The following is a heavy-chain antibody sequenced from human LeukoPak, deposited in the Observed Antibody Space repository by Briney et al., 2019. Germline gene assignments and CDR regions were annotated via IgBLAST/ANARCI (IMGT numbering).Heavy chain of an antibody. D-gene: IGHD5-18*01. Sequence: PSETLTLTCAVYGGSFSGYYWSWIRQPPGKGLEWIGEINHSGTTNYNPPLKSRVTIAADTSKNHFSLKLSSLTAADTAVYYRAGAGSLHTAMDTRDYGIDVWGQGTTVTVSS. CDR2: INHSGTT. CDR3: AGAGSLHTAMDTRDYGIDV. V-gene: IGHV4-34*01. CDR1: GGSFSGYY. J-gene: IGHJ6*02.